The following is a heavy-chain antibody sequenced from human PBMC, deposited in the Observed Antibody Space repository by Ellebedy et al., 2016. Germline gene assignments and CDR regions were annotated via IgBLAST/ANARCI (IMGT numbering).Heavy chain of an antibody. CDR2: ISYDGSNK. CDR1: GFTFRSYG. V-gene: IGHV3-30*03. Sequence: GGSLRLXCAASGFTFRSYGMYWVRQAPGKGLDWVAVISYDGSNKYYADSVKGRFTISRDNSKNTLYLQMNSLRAEDTAVYYCVRVQYGDSLDWGQGTLVTVSS. CDR3: VRVQYGDSLD. J-gene: IGHJ4*02. D-gene: IGHD4-17*01.